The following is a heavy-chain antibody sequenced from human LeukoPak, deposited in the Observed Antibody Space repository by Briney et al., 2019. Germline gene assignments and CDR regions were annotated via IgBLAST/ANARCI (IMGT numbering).Heavy chain of an antibody. CDR2: IYYSGST. CDR3: ARDLVAYCGGDCYSPRYFDL. D-gene: IGHD2-21*02. V-gene: IGHV4-39*07. J-gene: IGHJ2*01. Sequence: SETLSLTCTVSGGSISSSSYYWGWIRQPPGKGLEWIGSIYYSGSTYYNPSLKSRVTISVDTSKNQFSLKLSSVTAADTAVYYCARDLVAYCGGDCYSPRYFDLWGRGTLVTVSS. CDR1: GGSISSSSYY.